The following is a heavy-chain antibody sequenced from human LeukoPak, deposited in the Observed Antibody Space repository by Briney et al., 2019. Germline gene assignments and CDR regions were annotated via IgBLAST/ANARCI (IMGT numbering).Heavy chain of an antibody. D-gene: IGHD2-21*02. CDR3: ARGDWPGAFDI. Sequence: PSETLSLTCTVSGGSISSYYWSWIRQPPGKGLEWIGYIYYSGSTNYNPSLKSRVTISVDTSKNQFSLKLSSVTAADTAVYYCARGDWPGAFDIWGQGTMVTVSS. CDR2: IYYSGST. J-gene: IGHJ3*02. V-gene: IGHV4-59*01. CDR1: GGSISSYY.